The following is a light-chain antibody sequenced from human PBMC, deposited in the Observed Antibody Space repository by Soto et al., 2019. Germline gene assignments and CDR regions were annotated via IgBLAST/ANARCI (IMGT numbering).Light chain of an antibody. J-gene: IGLJ1*01. V-gene: IGLV2-14*03. Sequence: QSALTPPASVSGSPGQSITISCIGTSSDVGAFNYVSWYQHHPGKAPKLIIYDVTDRPSGVSNRFSASKSGNTASLTISGLQAEDEADYYCSSYTTRNTEAFGTGTKVTVL. CDR2: DVT. CDR3: SSYTTRNTEA. CDR1: SSDVGAFNY.